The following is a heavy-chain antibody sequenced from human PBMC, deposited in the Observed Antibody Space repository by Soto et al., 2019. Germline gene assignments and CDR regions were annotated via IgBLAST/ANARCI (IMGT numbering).Heavy chain of an antibody. CDR3: VRGPYNYNSRYFDY. V-gene: IGHV4-34*01. D-gene: IGHD1-1*01. Sequence: SETLSLTCTVSGGSFSGYFWTFIRQPPGKGLEWLAEINHSGITNYNPSVESRVSMSVDTSKNQFSLRLYSVTAADTAVYYCVRGPYNYNSRYFDYWGQGTLVTVSS. CDR2: INHSGIT. J-gene: IGHJ4*02. CDR1: GGSFSGYF.